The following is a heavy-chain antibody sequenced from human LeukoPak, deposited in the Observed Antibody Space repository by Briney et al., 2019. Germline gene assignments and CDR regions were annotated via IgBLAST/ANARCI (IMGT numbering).Heavy chain of an antibody. V-gene: IGHV4-39*01. D-gene: IGHD3-9*01. CDR3: ARPFRYDILTGYTSYYFDY. Sequence: PSETRSLTCTVSGGSISSSSYYWGWIRQPPGKGLEWIGSIYYSGSTYYNPSLKSRVTISVDTSKNQFSLKLSSVTAADTAVYYCARPFRYDILTGYTSYYFDYWVQGTLVTVSS. CDR1: GGSISSSSYY. CDR2: IYYSGST. J-gene: IGHJ4*02.